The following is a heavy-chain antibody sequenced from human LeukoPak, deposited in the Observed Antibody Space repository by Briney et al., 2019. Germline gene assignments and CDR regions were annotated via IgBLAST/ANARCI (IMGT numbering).Heavy chain of an antibody. CDR1: GGSISSYY. CDR3: ARQGDYDAFDI. V-gene: IGHV4-59*08. J-gene: IGHJ3*02. D-gene: IGHD4-11*01. CDR2: IYYSGST. Sequence: SETLSLTCTVSGGSISSYYWSWIRQPPGKGLEWIGYIYYSGSTNYNPSLKSRVTISVDTSKNQFSLKLSSVTAADTAVYYCARQGDYDAFDIWGQGTMVTVSP.